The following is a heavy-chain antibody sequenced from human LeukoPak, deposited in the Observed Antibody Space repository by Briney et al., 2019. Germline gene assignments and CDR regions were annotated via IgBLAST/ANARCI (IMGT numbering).Heavy chain of an antibody. D-gene: IGHD3-16*01. J-gene: IGHJ4*02. CDR3: ARAIGRGSGGHFDY. CDR2: ISNSGSYT. CDR1: GLTYSAQY. Sequence: GGSLRLSCAVSGLTYSAQYMSWIRQAPGKGLEWISYISNSGSYTNYADSVRGRFTISRDSAENSLFLQMNSLRAEDTAVYYCARAIGRGSGGHFDYWGQGTLVTVSS. V-gene: IGHV3-11*03.